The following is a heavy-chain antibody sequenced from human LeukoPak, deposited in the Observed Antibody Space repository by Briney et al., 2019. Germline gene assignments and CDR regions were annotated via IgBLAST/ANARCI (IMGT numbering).Heavy chain of an antibody. CDR2: ISDGGATI. D-gene: IGHD1-26*01. J-gene: IGHJ6*03. CDR1: GFSFSTYA. V-gene: IGHV3-23*01. Sequence: PGGSLRLSCAASGFSFSTYAMSWVRLPPGKGLEWVADISDGGATIYYADSVKGRFTVSRDNSKNTLYLHMSSLRAEDTAIYYCAKDSGGTYFYYYYYMDVWGKGTTVTVSS. CDR3: AKDSGGTYFYYYYYMDV.